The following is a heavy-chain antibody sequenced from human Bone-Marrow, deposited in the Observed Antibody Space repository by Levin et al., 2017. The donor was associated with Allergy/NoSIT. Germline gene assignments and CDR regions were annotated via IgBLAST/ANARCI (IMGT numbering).Heavy chain of an antibody. D-gene: IGHD5-12*01. Sequence: SQTLSLTCTVSCGSISSYYWSWIRQPPGKGLEWIGYIYYSGSTNYNPSLKSRVTISVDTSKNQFSLKLSSVTAADTAVYYCARTKWISSRGAFDIWGQGTMVTVSS. CDR2: IYYSGST. CDR1: CGSISSYY. J-gene: IGHJ3*02. V-gene: IGHV4-59*01. CDR3: ARTKWISSRGAFDI.